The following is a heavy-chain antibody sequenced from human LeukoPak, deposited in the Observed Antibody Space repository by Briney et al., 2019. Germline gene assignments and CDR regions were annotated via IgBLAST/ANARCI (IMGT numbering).Heavy chain of an antibody. J-gene: IGHJ2*01. V-gene: IGHV4-59*12. D-gene: IGHD2-8*02. Sequence: SDTLSLTCTVSGGPISNYWSWIRQPPGTGLEWVGYIYYSRSTNYNLSLKSQDTISLATSKSHRALKPTRVTASDTAVYYSARAGTRGGLSNWYFELWGRNTLVTVSS. CDR3: ARAGTRGGLSNWYFEL. CDR2: IYYSRST. CDR1: GGPISNY.